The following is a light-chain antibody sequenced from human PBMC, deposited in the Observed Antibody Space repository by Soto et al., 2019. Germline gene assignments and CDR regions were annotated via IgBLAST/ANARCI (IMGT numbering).Light chain of an antibody. CDR2: GAS. V-gene: IGKV3-15*01. CDR1: QSVSIN. Sequence: EIVMTQSPATLSVSPGERATLSCRASQSVSINLAWFQQKPGQAPRLLIYGASTRATGIPARFSGSGSGTEFTLTISSLQSEDFAVYYCQQYGSSLTFGGGTKVDIK. CDR3: QQYGSSLT. J-gene: IGKJ4*01.